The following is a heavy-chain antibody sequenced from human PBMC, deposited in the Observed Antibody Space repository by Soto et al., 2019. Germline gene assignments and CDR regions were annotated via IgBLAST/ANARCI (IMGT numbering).Heavy chain of an antibody. CDR1: GGSISSGDYY. Sequence: KTXGTLSLTCTVSGGSISSGDYYWSWIRQPPGKGLEWIGYIYYSGSTYYNPSLKSRVTISVDTSKNQFSLKLSSVTAADTAVYYCASKYYYGSEEDYYYYGMDVWGQGTTVTVSS. J-gene: IGHJ6*02. CDR3: ASKYYYGSEEDYYYYGMDV. CDR2: IYYSGST. D-gene: IGHD3-10*01. V-gene: IGHV4-30-4*01.